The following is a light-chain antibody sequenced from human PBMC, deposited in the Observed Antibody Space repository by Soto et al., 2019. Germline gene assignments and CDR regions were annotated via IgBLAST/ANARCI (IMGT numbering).Light chain of an antibody. V-gene: IGKV3-15*01. CDR1: QSISSN. Sequence: VMTQSPSTTRPSXSESATLAXXXSQSISSNLAWYQQKPGQAPRLLIYGASTRATGIPARFSGSGSGTEFTLTISSLQSEDFAVYYCQQYNNWPPITFGQGTRLEIK. J-gene: IGKJ5*01. CDR3: QQYNNWPPIT. CDR2: GAS.